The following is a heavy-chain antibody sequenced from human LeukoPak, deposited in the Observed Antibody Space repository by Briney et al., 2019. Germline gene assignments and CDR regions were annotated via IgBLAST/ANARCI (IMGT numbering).Heavy chain of an antibody. CDR1: GYTFTSYY. CDR2: INPSGGST. Sequence: ASVKVSCKASGYTFTSYYMHWVRQAPGQGLEWMGIINPSGGSTSYAQKLQGRVTMTRDTSTSTVYMELSSLRSEDTAVYYCARDQNYYDSSGYFDYWGQGTLVTVSS. CDR3: ARDQNYYDSSGYFDY. D-gene: IGHD3-22*01. J-gene: IGHJ4*02. V-gene: IGHV1-46*01.